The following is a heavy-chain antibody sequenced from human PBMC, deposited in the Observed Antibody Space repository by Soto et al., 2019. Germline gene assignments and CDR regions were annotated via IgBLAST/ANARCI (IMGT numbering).Heavy chain of an antibody. CDR1: GGSISSSSYY. CDR3: ATTQQQLAPYYFDY. J-gene: IGHJ4*02. CDR2: IYYSGST. Sequence: QLQLQESGPGLVKPSETLSLTCTVSGGSISSSSYYWGWIRQPPGKGLEWLGSIYYSGSTYYNPSLKSRVPISVDTSKNQFSLKVSSVTAADTAVYYCATTQQQLAPYYFDYWGQGTLVTVSS. V-gene: IGHV4-39*01. D-gene: IGHD6-13*01.